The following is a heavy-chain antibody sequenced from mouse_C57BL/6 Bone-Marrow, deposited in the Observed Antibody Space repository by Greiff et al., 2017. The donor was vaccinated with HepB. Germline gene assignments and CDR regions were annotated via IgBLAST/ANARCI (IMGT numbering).Heavy chain of an antibody. V-gene: IGHV1-69*01. J-gene: IGHJ2*01. CDR1: GYTFTSYW. CDR2: IDPSDSYT. Sequence: QVQLQQPGAELVMPGASVKLSCKASGYTFTSYWMHWVKQRPGQGLEWIGEIDPSDSYTNYNQKFKGKSTLTVDKSSSTAYMQLSSLTSEDSAVYYCARKDYSNYVAFDYWGQGTTLTVSS. CDR3: ARKDYSNYVAFDY. D-gene: IGHD2-5*01.